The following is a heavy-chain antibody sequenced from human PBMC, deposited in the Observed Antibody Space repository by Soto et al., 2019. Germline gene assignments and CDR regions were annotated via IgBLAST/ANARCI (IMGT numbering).Heavy chain of an antibody. J-gene: IGHJ6*02. Sequence: QVQLVQSGAEVKKPGSSVKVSCKASGGTFSSYAISWVRQAPGQGLEWMGGIIPISDTTNYAQKFQGRVTINADESTSTAYMELSSLRSEGTAVYYFARAQGSSTSLEIYYYYYYGMDVWGQGTTVTVSS. V-gene: IGHV1-69*01. CDR3: ARAQGSSTSLEIYYYYYYGMDV. CDR2: IIPISDTT. CDR1: GGTFSSYA. D-gene: IGHD2-2*01.